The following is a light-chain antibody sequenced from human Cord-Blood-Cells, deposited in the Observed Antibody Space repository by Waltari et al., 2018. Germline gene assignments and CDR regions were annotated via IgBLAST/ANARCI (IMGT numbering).Light chain of an antibody. CDR3: SSYTSSSTLV. V-gene: IGLV2-14*03. CDR2: DVS. Sequence: QSALTQPASVSGSPGQSITISCTGTSSDVCGYNYVSWYQQHPGQAPKLMIYDVSNRPSGVSNRFAGSKSGNTASLTISGLQAEDEADYYCSSYTSSSTLVFGGGTKLTVL. J-gene: IGLJ3*02. CDR1: SSDVCGYNY.